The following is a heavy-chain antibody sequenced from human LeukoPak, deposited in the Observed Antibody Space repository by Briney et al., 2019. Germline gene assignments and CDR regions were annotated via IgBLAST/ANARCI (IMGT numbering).Heavy chain of an antibody. V-gene: IGHV3-30*18. J-gene: IGHJ4*02. D-gene: IGHD6-19*01. CDR3: AKELRSGWDLDY. CDR2: ISYDGSIK. CDR1: GFTFSSYG. Sequence: GRSLRLSCAASGFTFSSYGIHWVRQAPGKGLEWVAVISYDGSIKYYADSVKGRFTISRDNSKNTLYLQMNSLRAEDTAVYYCAKELRSGWDLDYWGRGTLVTVSS.